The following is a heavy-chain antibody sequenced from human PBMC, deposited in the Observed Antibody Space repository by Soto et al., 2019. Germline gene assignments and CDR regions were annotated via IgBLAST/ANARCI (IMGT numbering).Heavy chain of an antibody. J-gene: IGHJ6*02. D-gene: IGHD3-16*01. CDR2: ISYDGSNK. Sequence: GGSLRLSCAASGFTFSSYGMHWVRQAPGKGLEWVAVISYDGSNKYYADSVKGRFTISRDNSKNTLYLQMNSLRAEDTAVYYCAKEWRYGDYYYYGMDVWGQGTTVTVSS. CDR1: GFTFSSYG. CDR3: AKEWRYGDYYYYGMDV. V-gene: IGHV3-30*18.